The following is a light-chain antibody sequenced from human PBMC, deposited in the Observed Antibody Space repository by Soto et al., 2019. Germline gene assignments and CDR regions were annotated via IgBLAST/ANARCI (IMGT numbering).Light chain of an antibody. V-gene: IGKV1-39*01. CDR2: DAT. CDR1: QNIYLS. J-gene: IGKJ2*01. Sequence: QMTQSPLFLSASVGDRVSITCRASQNIYLSLNWYQHKVGKAPRLLISDATSLRDGVPPRFSGSGSGTEFTLTISGLQPADFATYYCQHSDARVVTFGPGTKLA. CDR3: QHSDARVVT.